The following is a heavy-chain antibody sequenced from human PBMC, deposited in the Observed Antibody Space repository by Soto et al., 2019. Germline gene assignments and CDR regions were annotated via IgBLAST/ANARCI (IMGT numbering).Heavy chain of an antibody. V-gene: IGHV4-59*01. J-gene: IGHJ4*02. Sequence: SETLSLTCTVSGGSISSYYWSWIRQPPGKGLEWIGYIYYSGSTNYSPSLKSRVTISVDTSKNQFSLKLSSVTAADTAVYYCAGVIGPYYYDSSGYYDYWGQGTLVTVSS. CDR2: IYYSGST. CDR3: AGVIGPYYYDSSGYYDY. CDR1: GGSISSYY. D-gene: IGHD3-22*01.